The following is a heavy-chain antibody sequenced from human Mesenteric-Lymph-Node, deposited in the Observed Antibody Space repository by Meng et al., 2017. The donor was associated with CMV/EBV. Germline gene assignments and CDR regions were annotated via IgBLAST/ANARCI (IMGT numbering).Heavy chain of an antibody. CDR3: AKDIVKVVPAATGWFDP. CDR2: VSGNGGNK. CDR1: GFTFSNYA. V-gene: IGHV3-23*01. Sequence: GGSLRLSCAASGFTFSNYAMSWVRQAPGKGLEWVSSVSGNGGNKDTADSVQGRFTISRDNSKNTLYLQMNSLRAEDTAVYYCAKDIVKVVPAATGWFDPWGQGTLVTVSS. D-gene: IGHD2-2*01. J-gene: IGHJ5*02.